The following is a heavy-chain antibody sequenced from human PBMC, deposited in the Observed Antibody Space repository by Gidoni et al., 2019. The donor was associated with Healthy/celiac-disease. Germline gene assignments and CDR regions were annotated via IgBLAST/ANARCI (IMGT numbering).Heavy chain of an antibody. D-gene: IGHD1-20*01. CDR2: INSDGSST. V-gene: IGHV3-74*01. Sequence: EVQLVESGGGLVQPGVSLRLSCAASGFTFSSYWMHWVRQAPGKGLVWVSRINSDGSSTSYADSVKGRFTISRDNAKNTLYLQMNSLRAEDTAVYYCAREISVWIYYYYYYMDVWGKGTTVTVSS. J-gene: IGHJ6*03. CDR1: GFTFSSYW. CDR3: AREISVWIYYYYYYMDV.